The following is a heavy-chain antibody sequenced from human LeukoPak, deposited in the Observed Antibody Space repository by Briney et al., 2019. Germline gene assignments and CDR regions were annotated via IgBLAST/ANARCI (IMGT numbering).Heavy chain of an antibody. D-gene: IGHD3-9*01. CDR1: GGSFSGYY. CDR2: IYYSGST. V-gene: IGHV4-34*01. Sequence: SETLSLTCAVYGGSFSGYYWGWIRQPPGKGLEWIGSIYYSGSTYYNPSLKSRVTISVDTSKNQFSLKLSSVTAADTAVYYCARVTYYDILTGYYKLRGNWFDPWGQGTLVTVSS. CDR3: ARVTYYDILTGYYKLRGNWFDP. J-gene: IGHJ5*02.